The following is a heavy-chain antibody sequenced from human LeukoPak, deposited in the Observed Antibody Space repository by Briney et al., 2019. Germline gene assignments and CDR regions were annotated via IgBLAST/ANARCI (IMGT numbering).Heavy chain of an antibody. V-gene: IGHV1-2*02. CDR1: GYTFTGYY. CDR2: INPNSGGT. CDR3: ARVAYDFWSGYYWSSKPDYYYYMDV. J-gene: IGHJ6*03. Sequence: ASVKVSCKASGYTFTGYYMHWVRQAPGQGLEWMGWINPNSGGTNYAQKFQGRVTMTRDTSISTAYMELSRLRSDDTAVYYCARVAYDFWSGYYWSSKPDYYYYMDVWGKGTTVTVSS. D-gene: IGHD3-3*01.